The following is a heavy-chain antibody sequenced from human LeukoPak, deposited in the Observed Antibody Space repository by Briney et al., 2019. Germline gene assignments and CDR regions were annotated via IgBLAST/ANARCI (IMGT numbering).Heavy chain of an antibody. CDR1: GYSFTSYW. J-gene: IGHJ4*02. D-gene: IGHD6-13*01. V-gene: IGHV5-51*01. CDR2: IYPGDSDT. Sequence: GESLKISCKGSGYSFTSYWIGWVRQMPGKGLEWMGIIYPGDSDTRYSPSFQGQVTISADKSISTAYLQWSSLKASDTAMYYCATQHLEYSSSWVFDYWGQGTLVTVSS. CDR3: ATQHLEYSSSWVFDY.